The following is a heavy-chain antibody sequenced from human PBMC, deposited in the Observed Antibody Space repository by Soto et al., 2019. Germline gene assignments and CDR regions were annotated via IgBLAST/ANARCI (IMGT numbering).Heavy chain of an antibody. CDR1: GFTFRGYW. D-gene: IGHD2-15*01. CDR2: INSDGTTT. V-gene: IGHV3-74*01. J-gene: IGHJ6*02. Sequence: PGGSLRLSCGGSGFTFRGYWMHWVRQSPGKGLVWVSRINSDGTTTAYADSVKGRFTISRDNFKNTLFLQMTSLRADDTAVYYCTHCRGESCHGGYFGMDVWGQGTTVTVSS. CDR3: THCRGESCHGGYFGMDV.